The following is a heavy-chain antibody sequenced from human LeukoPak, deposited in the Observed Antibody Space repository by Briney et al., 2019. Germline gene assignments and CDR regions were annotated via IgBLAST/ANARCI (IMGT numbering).Heavy chain of an antibody. J-gene: IGHJ6*02. CDR2: IWYDGSNK. V-gene: IGHV3-33*06. CDR3: AKVQSDSSSFNPALEYGMDV. D-gene: IGHD6-6*01. CDR1: GFTFSSYG. Sequence: SGGSLRLSCAASGFTFSSYGMHWVRQAPGKGLEWVAVIWYDGSNKYYADSVKGRFTISRDNSKNTLYLQMNSLRAEDTAVYYCAKVQSDSSSFNPALEYGMDVWGQGTTVTVSS.